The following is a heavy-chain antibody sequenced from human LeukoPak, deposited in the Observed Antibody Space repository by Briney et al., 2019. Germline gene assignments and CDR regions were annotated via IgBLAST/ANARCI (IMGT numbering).Heavy chain of an antibody. V-gene: IGHV4-59*01. CDR2: IYVSGST. Sequence: SETLSLTCTVSGGSISNYDWSWIRQSPGKGLEWIGYIYVSGSTSYNPPLKSRVTISVDTSKNQFSLKLSSVRAADTDVRVFARLVFYFWAGYFMDLWGQGTMVTVSS. J-gene: IGHJ3*01. CDR1: GGSISNYD. CDR3: ARLVFYFWAGYFMDL. D-gene: IGHD3/OR15-3a*01.